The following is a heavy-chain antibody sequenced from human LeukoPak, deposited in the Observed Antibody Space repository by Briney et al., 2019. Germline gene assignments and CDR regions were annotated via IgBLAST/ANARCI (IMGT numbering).Heavy chain of an antibody. CDR3: ARGVYYDSSGNNWFDP. CDR2: IYYSGST. V-gene: IGHV4-39*07. D-gene: IGHD3-22*01. Sequence: PSETLSLTCTVSGGSISSSSYYWGWIRQPPGKGLEWIGSIYYSGSTYYNPSLKSRVTISVDTSKNQFSLKLSSVTAADTAVYYCARGVYYDSSGNNWFDPWGQGTLVTVSS. J-gene: IGHJ5*02. CDR1: GGSISSSSYY.